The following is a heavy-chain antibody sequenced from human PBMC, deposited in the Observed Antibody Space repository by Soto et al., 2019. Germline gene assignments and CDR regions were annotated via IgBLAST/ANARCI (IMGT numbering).Heavy chain of an antibody. V-gene: IGHV3-7*03. CDR3: ARDHGSGSYYNYYYYGMDV. J-gene: IGHJ6*02. Sequence: EVQLVESGGGLVQPGGSLRLSCAASGFTSSSYWMSWVRQAPGKGLEWVANIKQDGSEKYYVDSVKGRFTISRDNAKNSLYLQMNSLRAEDTAVYYCARDHGSGSYYNYYYYGMDVWVQGTTVTVSS. D-gene: IGHD3-10*01. CDR1: GFTSSSYW. CDR2: IKQDGSEK.